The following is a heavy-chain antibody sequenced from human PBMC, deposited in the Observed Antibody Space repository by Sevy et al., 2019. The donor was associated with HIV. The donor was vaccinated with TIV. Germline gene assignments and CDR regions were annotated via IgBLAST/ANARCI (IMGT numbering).Heavy chain of an antibody. D-gene: IGHD3-10*01. CDR3: AREGYYYRSGTYRPPNYYGMDV. CDR1: GYTFSSYG. J-gene: IGHJ6*02. CDR2: ISDYNGYT. Sequence: ASVKVSCKASGYTFSSYGISWVRQAPGQGLEWMGWISDYNGYTNYAHKFQGRVTMSTVTSTRTAYMELRSQRSDDTAVYFCAREGYYYRSGTYRPPNYYGMDVWGQGTAVTVSS. V-gene: IGHV1-18*01.